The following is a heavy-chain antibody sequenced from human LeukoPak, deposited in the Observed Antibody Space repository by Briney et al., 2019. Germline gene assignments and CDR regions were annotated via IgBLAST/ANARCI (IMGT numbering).Heavy chain of an antibody. J-gene: IGHJ4*02. CDR2: ISGSGGST. V-gene: IGHV3-23*01. CDR3: ANGGEMATSYY. D-gene: IGHD5-24*01. CDR1: GVIFRSYE. Sequence: PGGSLRLSCEASGVIFRSYEMNWVRQAPGKGLEWVSAISGSGGSTYYADSVKGRFTISRDNSKNTLYLQMNSLRAEDTAVYYCANGGEMATSYYWGQGTLVTVSS.